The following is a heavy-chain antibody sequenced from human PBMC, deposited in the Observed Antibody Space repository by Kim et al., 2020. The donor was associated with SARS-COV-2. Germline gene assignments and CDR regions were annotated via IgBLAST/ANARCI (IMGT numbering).Heavy chain of an antibody. CDR2: ITGSGGAT. CDR3: AKVIGGRTPYYHYGLDV. Sequence: GGSLRLSCEMSGFIFSDHAMNWVRQAPGKGLDWVSSITGSGGATFYAGSVKGRFTISRDNSNNKLYLQMNNMRVEDTAIYYCAKVIGGRTPYYHYGLDVWGRGTTVTV. V-gene: IGHV3-23*01. J-gene: IGHJ6*02. CDR1: GFIFSDHA. D-gene: IGHD3-10*01.